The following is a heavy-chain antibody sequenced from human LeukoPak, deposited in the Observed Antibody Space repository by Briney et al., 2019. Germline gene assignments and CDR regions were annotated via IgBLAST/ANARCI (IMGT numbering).Heavy chain of an antibody. CDR2: INHSGST. Sequence: SETLSLTCAVYGGSFSGYYWSWIRQPPGKGLEWIGEINHSGSTNYNPSLKSRVTISVDTSKNQFSLKLSSVTAADTAVYYCARQHSSGLDPWGQGTLVSVSS. V-gene: IGHV4-34*01. CDR3: ARQHSSGLDP. CDR1: GGSFSGYY. J-gene: IGHJ5*02. D-gene: IGHD6-19*01.